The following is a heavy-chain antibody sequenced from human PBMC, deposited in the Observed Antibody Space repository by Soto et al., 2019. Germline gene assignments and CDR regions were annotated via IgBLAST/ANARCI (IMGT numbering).Heavy chain of an antibody. J-gene: IGHJ4*02. Sequence: GASLKDSCTTSGFMFTSSSVHGVRQSRGQRLEWIGWLVVGSGNTHYAQHFQERVTLTRDMSTGTAYMELSSLRSEDTAVYYCARDRPGTIAFDYWGQGILVTV. V-gene: IGHV1-58*01. CDR3: ARDRPGTIAFDY. CDR1: GFMFTSSS. D-gene: IGHD3-10*01. CDR2: LVVGSGNT.